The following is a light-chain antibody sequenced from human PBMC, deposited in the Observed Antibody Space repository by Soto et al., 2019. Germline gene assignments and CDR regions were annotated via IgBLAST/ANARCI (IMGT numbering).Light chain of an antibody. V-gene: IGKV3-20*01. CDR1: QSVSSSY. CDR2: GAS. J-gene: IGKJ1*01. Sequence: EIVLTQSPGTLSLSPGERVTLSCRASQSVSSSYLAWYQQKPGQAPRLLIYGASSRATGIPDRFSGSGSVTDFTLTISRLEPEDFAVYYCQQYGSSPRTFGQGTKVEIK. CDR3: QQYGSSPRT.